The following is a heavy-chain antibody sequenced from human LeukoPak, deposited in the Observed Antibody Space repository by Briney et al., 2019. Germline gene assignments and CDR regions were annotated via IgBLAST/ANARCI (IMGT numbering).Heavy chain of an antibody. CDR2: IRGSGGST. D-gene: IGHD3-3*01. J-gene: IGHJ4*02. CDR1: GFTFSSYA. V-gene: IGHV3-23*01. Sequence: GGSLRLSCAASGFTFSSYAMSWVRQAPGKGLEWVSAIRGSGGSTYYADSVKGRFTISRDNSKNTLYLQMNSLRAEDTAVYYCAKVDYDFWSGYYTGHHFDYWGQGTLVTVSS. CDR3: AKVDYDFWSGYYTGHHFDY.